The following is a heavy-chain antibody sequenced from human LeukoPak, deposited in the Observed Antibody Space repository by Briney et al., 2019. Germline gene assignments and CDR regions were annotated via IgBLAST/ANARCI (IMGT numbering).Heavy chain of an antibody. CDR2: IKGDGSER. CDR1: GFTFSSYW. V-gene: IGHV3-7*02. Sequence: GGSLRLSCAASGFTFSSYWMTWVRQAPGKGLEWVAHIKGDGSERYYVDSVKGRFTISRDNAKISLSLQMNSLRAEDTAVYYCARGAGTSYFDYWGQGTLVTVSS. J-gene: IGHJ4*02. CDR3: ARGAGTSYFDY. D-gene: IGHD1-1*01.